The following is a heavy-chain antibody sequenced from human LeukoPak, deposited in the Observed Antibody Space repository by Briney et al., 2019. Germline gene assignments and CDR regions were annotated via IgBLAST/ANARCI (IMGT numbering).Heavy chain of an antibody. J-gene: IGHJ4*02. D-gene: IGHD6-13*01. CDR2: ISYSGSDT. CDR1: GLTFREEY. CDR3: ARVGLIAAAGTPDY. Sequence: GGALRLSCSASGLTFREEYVGGTPQAPGRGLEWLSHISYSGSDTNYADSVKGRFTTSRDNAKNSLYLQMNSLRAEDTAVYYCARVGLIAAAGTPDYWGQGTLVTVSS. V-gene: IGHV3-11*06.